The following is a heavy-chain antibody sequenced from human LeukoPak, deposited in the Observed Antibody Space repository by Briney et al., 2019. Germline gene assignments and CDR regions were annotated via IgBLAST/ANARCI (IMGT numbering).Heavy chain of an antibody. CDR1: GYTFTGYY. V-gene: IGHV1-2*06. D-gene: IGHD2-21*02. Sequence: ASVKVSCKASGYTFTGYYMHWVRQAPGQGLEWMGRINPNSGGTNYAQKFQGRVTMTRDTSISTAYMELSRLRADDTAVYYCARGNIRCGGACDAFDIWGQGTMVTVSS. CDR3: ARGNIRCGGACDAFDI. J-gene: IGHJ3*02. CDR2: INPNSGGT.